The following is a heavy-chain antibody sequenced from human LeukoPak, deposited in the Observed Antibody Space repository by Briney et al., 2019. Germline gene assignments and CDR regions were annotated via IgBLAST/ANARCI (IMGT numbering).Heavy chain of an antibody. V-gene: IGHV3-66*01. CDR1: GFTVSSNY. CDR3: ARGSTQDPGSASAYYYGMDV. D-gene: IGHD3-10*01. J-gene: IGHJ6*02. Sequence: GGSLRLSCAASGFTVSSNYMSWVRQAPGKGLEWVSVIYSGGSTYYADSVKGGFTISRDNSKNTLYLQMNSLRAEDTAVYYCARGSTQDPGSASAYYYGMDVWGQGTTVTVSS. CDR2: IYSGGST.